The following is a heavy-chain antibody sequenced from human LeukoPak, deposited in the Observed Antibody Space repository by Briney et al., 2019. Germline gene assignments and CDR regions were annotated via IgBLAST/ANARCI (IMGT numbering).Heavy chain of an antibody. Sequence: SETLSLTCTVSSYSVSSGYYWGWIRQSPGKGLEWIGSIYFSGTTYYNPSLKSRVSISIDTSKNQFSLKLSSVTAADTAVYYCARVFSTDYYIADWGQGTLVTVSS. D-gene: IGHD3/OR15-3a*01. J-gene: IGHJ4*02. CDR1: SYSVSSGYY. CDR3: ARVFSTDYYIAD. CDR2: IYFSGTT. V-gene: IGHV4-38-2*02.